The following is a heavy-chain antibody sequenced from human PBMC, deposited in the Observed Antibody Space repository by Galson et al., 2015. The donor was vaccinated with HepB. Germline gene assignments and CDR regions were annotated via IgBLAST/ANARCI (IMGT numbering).Heavy chain of an antibody. V-gene: IGHV3-30*02. CDR1: GFTFSNYG. CDR3: ALESQLGSFKFDW. Sequence: SLRLSCAASGFTFSNYGIHWLRQAPGKGLEWVAYIQYDGNAKYYGDSVKGRFTIFRDNSKNTLDLHMNSLRGDDTAVYYCALESQLGSFKFDWWGQGTLVTVSP. J-gene: IGHJ4*02. D-gene: IGHD3-16*01. CDR2: IQYDGNAK.